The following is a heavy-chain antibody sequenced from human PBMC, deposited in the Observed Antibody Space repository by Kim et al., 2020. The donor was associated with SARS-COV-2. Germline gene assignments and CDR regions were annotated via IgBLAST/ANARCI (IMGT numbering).Heavy chain of an antibody. CDR3: ARDQTSITMIVVYYYYYGMVV. CDR1: GYTFTSYG. CDR2: ISAYNGNT. Sequence: ASVKVSCKASGYTFTSYGISWVRQAPGQGLEWMGWISAYNGNTNYAQKLQGRVTMTTDTSTSTAYMELRSLRSDDTAVYYCARDQTSITMIVVYYYYYGMVVWGQGTTVTVSS. J-gene: IGHJ6*02. V-gene: IGHV1-18*04. D-gene: IGHD3-22*01.